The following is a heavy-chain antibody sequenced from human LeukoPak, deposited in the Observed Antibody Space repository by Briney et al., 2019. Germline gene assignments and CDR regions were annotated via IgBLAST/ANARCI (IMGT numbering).Heavy chain of an antibody. CDR2: ISGSGGST. Sequence: PGGSLRLSCAASGFTFSSYAMSWVRQAPGKGLEWVSAISGSGGSTYYADSVKGRFTISRDNSKNTLYLQMNSLRAEDTAVYYCAKDRNYDSSGYYDPYFDYWGQGTLVTVSS. CDR1: GFTFSSYA. CDR3: AKDRNYDSSGYYDPYFDY. J-gene: IGHJ4*02. D-gene: IGHD3-22*01. V-gene: IGHV3-23*01.